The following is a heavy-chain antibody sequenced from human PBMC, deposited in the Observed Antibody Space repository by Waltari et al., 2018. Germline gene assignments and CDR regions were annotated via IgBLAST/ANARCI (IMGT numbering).Heavy chain of an antibody. CDR3: AGYYYDSAFDAFDI. V-gene: IGHV3-7*04. Sequence: EVQLVESGGGLVQPGGSLRLSCAASGFTFSSYWMSWVRQAPGKGLEWVANIKQDGSEKYYVDSVKGRFTISRDNAKNSLYLQMNSLRAEDTAVYYCAGYYYDSAFDAFDIWGQGTMVTVSS. D-gene: IGHD3-22*01. CDR1: GFTFSSYW. J-gene: IGHJ3*02. CDR2: IKQDGSEK.